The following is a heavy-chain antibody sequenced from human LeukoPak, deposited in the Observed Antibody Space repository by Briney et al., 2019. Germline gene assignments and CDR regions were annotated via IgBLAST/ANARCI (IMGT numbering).Heavy chain of an antibody. CDR3: ASAGVTMVRGVIRDY. V-gene: IGHV4-59*12. J-gene: IGHJ4*02. D-gene: IGHD3-10*01. CDR1: GGSISSYY. Sequence: SETLSLTCTVSGGSISSYYWSWLRQPPGKGLEWIGEIYHSGSTNYNPSLKSRVTISVDKSKNQFSLKLSSVTAADTAVYYCASAGVTMVRGVIRDYWGQGTLVTVSS. CDR2: IYHSGST.